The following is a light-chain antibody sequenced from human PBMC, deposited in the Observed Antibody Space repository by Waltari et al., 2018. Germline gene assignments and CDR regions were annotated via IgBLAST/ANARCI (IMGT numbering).Light chain of an antibody. J-gene: IGLJ2*01. Sequence: SSELTQDPAVSVAFGQTVRITCQGDSRRTYYASWSQQKPRQAPVLVIYGKNNRPSGIPDRFSGSSSGKTASLTITGAQAEDEADYYCNSRDSSGNHLDVVFGGGTKLTVL. CDR2: GKN. CDR3: NSRDSSGNHLDVV. CDR1: SRRTYY. V-gene: IGLV3-19*01.